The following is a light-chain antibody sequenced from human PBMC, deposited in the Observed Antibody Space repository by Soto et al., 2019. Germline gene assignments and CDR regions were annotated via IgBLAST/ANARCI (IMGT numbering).Light chain of an antibody. CDR1: QSVSSN. CDR3: QQFAGP. J-gene: IGKJ4*02. Sequence: EIVMTQSPATLSVSPGERATLSCRASQSVSSNLAWYQQKPGQAPRLLIYGASTRATGIPARFSGRGSGTDFTLIISRLEPEDFAVYYCQQFAGPFGGGTKVDIK. CDR2: GAS. V-gene: IGKV3-15*01.